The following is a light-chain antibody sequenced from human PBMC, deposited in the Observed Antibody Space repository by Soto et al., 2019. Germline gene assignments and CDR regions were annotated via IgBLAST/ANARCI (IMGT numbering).Light chain of an antibody. CDR3: LQYDNWPPWT. CDR1: QTVGSN. Sequence: EIVLTQSPATLSVSPGERATLSCRASQTVGSNVAWYQQKPGQXXXXXXXVXXXXATGIPARFSGNGSGTEFTLTISSLQSEDFALYYSLQYDNWPPWTFGQGTKVDIK. CDR2: VXX. J-gene: IGKJ1*01. V-gene: IGKV3-15*01.